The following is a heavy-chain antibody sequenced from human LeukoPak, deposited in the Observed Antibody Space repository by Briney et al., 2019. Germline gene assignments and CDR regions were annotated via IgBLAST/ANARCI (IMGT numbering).Heavy chain of an antibody. J-gene: IGHJ4*02. CDR1: GYTFTSYY. D-gene: IGHD4-23*01. Sequence: GASVKVSCKASGYTFTSYYVHWVRQAPGQGLEWMGLINPSGGSTNHAQNFQGRVTMTRDTSTNTVYMEVSNLTSEDTAVYYCARGDYGGNRPLGYWGQGTLVTVSS. V-gene: IGHV1-46*01. CDR2: INPSGGST. CDR3: ARGDYGGNRPLGY.